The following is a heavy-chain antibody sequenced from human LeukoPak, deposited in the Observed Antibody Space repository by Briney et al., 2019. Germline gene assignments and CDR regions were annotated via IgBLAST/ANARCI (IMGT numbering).Heavy chain of an antibody. CDR2: LIPIFGTP. V-gene: IGHV1-69*13. CDR3: ATGSYQLASFDY. D-gene: IGHD6-6*01. Sequence: GASVKVSCKASGGTFSNYAINWVRQAPGQGLEWMGGLIPIFGTPNYAQKFQGRVTVTADESTTTAYMELSSLRSEDTAAYYCATGSYQLASFDYWGQGTLVTVSS. J-gene: IGHJ4*02. CDR1: GGTFSNYA.